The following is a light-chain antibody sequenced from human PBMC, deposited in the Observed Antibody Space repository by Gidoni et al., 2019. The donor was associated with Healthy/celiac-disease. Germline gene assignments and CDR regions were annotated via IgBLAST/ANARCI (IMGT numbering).Light chain of an antibody. V-gene: IGKV1-39*01. CDR1: QSISSY. CDR2: SAS. J-gene: IGKJ2*01. Sequence: DLQMTQSPSSLSASVGDRLTITRRASQSISSYLNWYQQKPGKAPKLLIYSASSLQSGVPSRFSGSGSGTDFTLTISSLQPEDFATYYCQQSYSTLPYTFGQGTKLEIK. CDR3: QQSYSTLPYT.